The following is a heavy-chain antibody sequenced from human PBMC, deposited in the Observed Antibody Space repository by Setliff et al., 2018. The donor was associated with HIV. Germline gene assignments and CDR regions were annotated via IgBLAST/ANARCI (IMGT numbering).Heavy chain of an antibody. D-gene: IGHD2-8*01. J-gene: IGHJ4*02. V-gene: IGHV1-18*01. CDR1: GYNFNNYG. Sequence: ASVKVSCKTSGYNFNNYGIGWVRQAPGQGLEYLGWIGTYSGNTDYAQSVQGRVTMTRDTSTGTVYMDLRSLRSDDTAMYYCAREKYGDKFDYWGQGTLVTVSS. CDR3: AREKYGDKFDY. CDR2: IGTYSGNT.